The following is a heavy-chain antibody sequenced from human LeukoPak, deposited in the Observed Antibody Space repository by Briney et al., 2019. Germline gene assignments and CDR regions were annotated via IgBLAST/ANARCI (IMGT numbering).Heavy chain of an antibody. CDR2: FYYSGST. CDR1: GASISSSSYY. Sequence: TSETLSLTCTASGASISSSSYYWGWIRQPPGKGLEWIESFYYSGSTYYNPSLKSRVTISVDTSKNQFSLKLSSVTAADTAVYYCARLSSDWAFDFWGQGTLVTVSS. CDR3: ARLSSDWAFDF. D-gene: IGHD6-19*01. V-gene: IGHV4-39*01. J-gene: IGHJ4*02.